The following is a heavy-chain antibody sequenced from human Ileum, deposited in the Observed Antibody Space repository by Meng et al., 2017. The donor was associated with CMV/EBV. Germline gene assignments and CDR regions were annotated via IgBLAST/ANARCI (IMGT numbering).Heavy chain of an antibody. V-gene: IGHV2-5*02. D-gene: IGHD1-1*01. J-gene: IGHJ5*02. CDR2: IYWDNDK. Sequence: FSLTTNGVGVGWIRQPPGKALESLALIYWDNDKRYTPSLRNRLTITKDTSKNQVVLTMTNMDPADTATYYCAHRLPFNINWNVGWFGPWGQGILVTVSS. CDR1: FSLTTNGVG. CDR3: AHRLPFNINWNVGWFGP.